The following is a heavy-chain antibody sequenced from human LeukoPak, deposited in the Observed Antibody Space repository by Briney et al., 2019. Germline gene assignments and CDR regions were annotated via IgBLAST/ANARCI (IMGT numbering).Heavy chain of an antibody. Sequence: GGSLRLSCAASGFTFSSFGMNWVRQAPEKGLEWVSTISAGGGSTYYADSVKGRFTISRDNSKNMLYLQMNSLRAEDTAVYYCAKGPYAGTFSGFDYWGQGTLVTVSS. V-gene: IGHV3-23*01. CDR2: ISAGGGST. CDR3: AKGPYAGTFSGFDY. CDR1: GFTFSSFG. J-gene: IGHJ4*02. D-gene: IGHD6-13*01.